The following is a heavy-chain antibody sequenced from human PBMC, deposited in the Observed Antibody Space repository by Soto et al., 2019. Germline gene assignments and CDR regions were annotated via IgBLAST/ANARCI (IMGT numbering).Heavy chain of an antibody. CDR1: GFTFSRYG. CDR3: ARDPSEGRVGNWFES. V-gene: IGHV3-21*06. Sequence: GESLSLSCAASGFTFSRYGMNWLRQAPGKGLEWVASISSTTSYVYYADSVKGRFSTSRDNAKNILYLEMYGLRTEDTAVYYCARDPSEGRVGNWFESWGQGTLVTVSS. J-gene: IGHJ5*01. CDR2: ISSTTSYV. D-gene: IGHD2-2*01.